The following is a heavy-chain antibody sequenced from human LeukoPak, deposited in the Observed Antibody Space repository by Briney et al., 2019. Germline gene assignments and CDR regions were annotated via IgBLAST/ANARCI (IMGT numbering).Heavy chain of an antibody. CDR3: AKDNEDYCSSTSCSLGY. V-gene: IGHV3-30*02. CDR2: IRYDGSNK. Sequence: GRSLRLSCAASGFTFSSYGMHWVRQAPGKGLEWVAFIRYDGSNKYYADSVKGRFTISRDNSKNTLYLQMNSLRAEDTAVYYCAKDNEDYCSSTSCSLGYWGQGTLVTVSS. D-gene: IGHD2-2*01. J-gene: IGHJ4*02. CDR1: GFTFSSYG.